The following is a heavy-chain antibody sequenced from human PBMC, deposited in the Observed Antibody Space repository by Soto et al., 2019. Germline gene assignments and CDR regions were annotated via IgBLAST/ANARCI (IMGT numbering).Heavy chain of an antibody. CDR3: ASSRSTRGYGMDV. CDR2: IYPGDSDT. V-gene: IGHV5-51*01. D-gene: IGHD3-10*01. J-gene: IGHJ6*02. Sequence: PGESLKISCKGSGYSFTIYWIGWVRQMPGKGLEWMGIIYPGDSDTRYSPSFQGQVTISADKSISTAYLQWSSLKASDTAMYYCASSRSTRGYGMDVWGQGTTVTVSS. CDR1: GYSFTIYW.